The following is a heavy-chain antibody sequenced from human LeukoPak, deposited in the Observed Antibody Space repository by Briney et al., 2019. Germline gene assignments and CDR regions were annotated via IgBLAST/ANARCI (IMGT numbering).Heavy chain of an antibody. J-gene: IGHJ4*02. Sequence: GGSLRLSCAASGFIFDDHGMSWVRHAPGKGLEWVSGINWNGGSTGYADSVKGRFTISRDNAKNSLYLQMDSLSAEDTAFYYCAKNLGSGWYFPFDYWGQGTLVTVSS. D-gene: IGHD6-19*01. V-gene: IGHV3-20*04. CDR3: AKNLGSGWYFPFDY. CDR2: INWNGGST. CDR1: GFIFDDHG.